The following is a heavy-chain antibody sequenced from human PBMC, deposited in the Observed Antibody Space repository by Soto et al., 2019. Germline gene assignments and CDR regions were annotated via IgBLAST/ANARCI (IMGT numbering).Heavy chain of an antibody. V-gene: IGHV4-4*02. CDR2: IYHSGST. Sequence: QVQLQESGPGLVKPSGTLSLTCAVSGGSISSSNWWSWVRQPAGKGLEWIGEIYHSGSTNYNPSLKSRVTISVDKSKNQFSLKLSSVTAADTAVYYCARIPLYDIWSGYYNYYYYGMDVWGQGTTVTVSS. D-gene: IGHD3-3*01. CDR3: ARIPLYDIWSGYYNYYYYGMDV. J-gene: IGHJ6*02. CDR1: GGSISSSNW.